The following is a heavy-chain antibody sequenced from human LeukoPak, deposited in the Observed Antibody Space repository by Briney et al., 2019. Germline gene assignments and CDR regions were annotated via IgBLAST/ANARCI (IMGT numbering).Heavy chain of an antibody. V-gene: IGHV3-30*18. D-gene: IGHD4-17*01. CDR1: GFTFSSYG. CDR3: ADDLRATVTTPLY. CDR2: ISYDGSNK. J-gene: IGHJ4*02. Sequence: QPGRSLRLSCAASGFTFSSYGMHWVRQAPGKGLEWVAVISYDGSNKYSADSVKGRSTISRDNSKNTLYLQMNSLRAEDTAVYYCADDLRATVTTPLYWGQGTLVTVSS.